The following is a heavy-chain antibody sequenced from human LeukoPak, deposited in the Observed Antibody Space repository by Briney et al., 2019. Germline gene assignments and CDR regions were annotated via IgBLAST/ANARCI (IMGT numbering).Heavy chain of an antibody. D-gene: IGHD3-16*01. CDR1: GFTFSSYA. Sequence: GGSLRLSCAASGFTFSSYAMSWVRQAPGKGLEWVSAISGSGGSTYYADSVKGRFTISRDNSKNTLYLQMNSLRAEDTAVYYCAKYPPGYDYVWGSPATGAYFDYWGQGTLVTVSS. J-gene: IGHJ4*02. CDR3: AKYPPGYDYVWGSPATGAYFDY. CDR2: ISGSGGST. V-gene: IGHV3-23*01.